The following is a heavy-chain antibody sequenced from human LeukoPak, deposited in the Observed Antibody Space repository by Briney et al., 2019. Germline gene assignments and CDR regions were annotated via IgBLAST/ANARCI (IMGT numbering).Heavy chain of an antibody. CDR2: FDPEDGET. Sequence: GASVKVSCKVSGYTLTELSMHWVRQAPGKGLEWMGGFDPEDGETIYAQKFQGRVTMTEDTSTDTAYMELSSLRSEDTAVYYCATGIWVGVVTSPDPYDYWGQGTLVTVSS. CDR1: GYTLTELS. D-gene: IGHD3-22*01. J-gene: IGHJ4*02. V-gene: IGHV1-24*01. CDR3: ATGIWVGVVTSPDPYDY.